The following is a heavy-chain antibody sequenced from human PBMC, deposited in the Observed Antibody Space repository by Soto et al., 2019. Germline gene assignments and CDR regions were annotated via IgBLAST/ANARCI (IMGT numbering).Heavy chain of an antibody. CDR1: GFTFSSYG. CDR3: ARESSPCIAVAGTGVDY. Sequence: QVQLVESGGGVVQPGRSLRLSCAASGFTFSSYGMHWVRQAPGKGLEWVAVIWYDGSNKYYADSVKGRFTISRDNSKNTLYLQMNSLRAEDTAVYYCARESSPCIAVAGTGVDYWGQGTLVTVSS. J-gene: IGHJ4*02. V-gene: IGHV3-33*01. D-gene: IGHD6-19*01. CDR2: IWYDGSNK.